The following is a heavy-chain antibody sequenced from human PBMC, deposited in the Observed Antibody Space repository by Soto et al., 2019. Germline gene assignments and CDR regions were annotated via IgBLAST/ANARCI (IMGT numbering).Heavy chain of an antibody. CDR2: VSSSGNT. CDR1: GDSLGNYY. J-gene: IGHJ6*02. Sequence: QVQLQESGPGLVKPSETLSLTCTVSGDSLGNYYWFWIRQPVGKGLEWIGRVSSSGNTNDNPTHNRRATTSIDTSKNQFSLRLCSVTAADTAVYHCASADYEILTGSYAMDVWGQGTTVTVSS. D-gene: IGHD3-9*01. CDR3: ASADYEILTGSYAMDV. V-gene: IGHV4-4*07.